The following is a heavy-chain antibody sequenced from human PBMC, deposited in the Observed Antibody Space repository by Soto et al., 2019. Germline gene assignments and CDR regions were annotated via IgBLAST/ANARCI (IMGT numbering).Heavy chain of an antibody. CDR1: GYTFTGYY. CDR3: ARGIAQSHFDY. J-gene: IGHJ4*02. CDR2: INPNSGGT. V-gene: IGHV1-2*04. Sequence: QVQLVQSGAEVKKPGASVKVSCKASGYTFTGYYMHWVRQAPGQGLEWMGWINPNSGGTNYAQKIHGWVTMTRDTSISTDYMELSRLRSDDTAVYSCARGIAQSHFDYWGQGTLVTVSS. D-gene: IGHD2-21*01.